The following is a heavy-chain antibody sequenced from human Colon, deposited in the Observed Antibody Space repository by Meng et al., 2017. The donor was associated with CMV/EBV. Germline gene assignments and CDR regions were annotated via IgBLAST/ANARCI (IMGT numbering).Heavy chain of an antibody. J-gene: IGHJ4*02. D-gene: IGHD1-1*01. CDR2: ISSSSNYI. CDR1: GFTFSSHS. V-gene: IGHV3-21*06. Sequence: GSLRLSCAASGFTFSSHSMHWVRQAPGKGPEWVSSISSSSNYIFYADSVRGRFTISRDNAKNSLYLQLNSLKAEDTAVYYCARNGGRGYWGQGTLVTVSS. CDR3: ARNGGRGY.